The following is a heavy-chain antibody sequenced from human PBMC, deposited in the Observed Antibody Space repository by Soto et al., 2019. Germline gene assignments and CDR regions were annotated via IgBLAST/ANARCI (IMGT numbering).Heavy chain of an antibody. CDR1: GFTFSNYD. Sequence: EAFLVESGGGLVQPGGSLRLSCAASGFTFSNYDMNWVRQAPGKGLEWVSYISHSGASIDYEDSVRGRFTISRDNAKNSLYLQMNILRAEDTAVYYCARDAPLPQGRWLNLDFWGQGTLVTVSS. D-gene: IGHD5-12*01. CDR3: ARDAPLPQGRWLNLDF. V-gene: IGHV3-48*03. J-gene: IGHJ4*02. CDR2: ISHSGASI.